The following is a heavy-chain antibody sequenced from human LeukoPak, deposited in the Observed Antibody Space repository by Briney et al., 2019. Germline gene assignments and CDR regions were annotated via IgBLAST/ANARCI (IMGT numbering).Heavy chain of an antibody. Sequence: GGSLRLSCAASGFTFDDYAMHWVRQAPGKGLEWVSGISWNSGSIGYADSVKGRFTISRDNAKNSLYLQMNSLRAEDTALYYCAKDMWSRDSSGSWGQGTLVTVSS. J-gene: IGHJ5*02. CDR1: GFTFDDYA. D-gene: IGHD3-22*01. CDR3: AKDMWSRDSSGS. V-gene: IGHV3-9*01. CDR2: ISWNSGSI.